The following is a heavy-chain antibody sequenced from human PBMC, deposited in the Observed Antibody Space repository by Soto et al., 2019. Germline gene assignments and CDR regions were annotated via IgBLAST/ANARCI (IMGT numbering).Heavy chain of an antibody. CDR2: IYYSGST. CDR3: ASSWGYYYDSSGPRFDP. J-gene: IGHJ5*02. Sequence: SETLSLTCTVSGGSVSSGSYYWSWIRQPPGKGLVWIGYIYYSGSTNYIPSLKSRVTISVDTSKIQFSLKLSSVTAADTAVYYCASSWGYYYDSSGPRFDPWGQGTLVTVSS. CDR1: GGSVSSGSYY. V-gene: IGHV4-61*01. D-gene: IGHD3-22*01.